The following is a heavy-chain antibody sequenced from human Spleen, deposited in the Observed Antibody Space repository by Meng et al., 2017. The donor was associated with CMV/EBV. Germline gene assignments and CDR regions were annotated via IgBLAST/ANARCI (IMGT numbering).Heavy chain of an antibody. V-gene: IGHV3-20*04. J-gene: IGHJ4*02. CDR2: INWNGGST. CDR3: ARWVDYDFWSGNSYYFDY. Sequence: GGSLRLSCAASGFRFDDYAMTWVRQTPGKGLEWVPGINWNGGSTGYADSVKGRFTISRDNAKNSLYLQMNSLRAEDTAVYFCARWVDYDFWSGNSYYFDYWGRGTLVTVSS. CDR1: GFRFDDYA. D-gene: IGHD3-3*01.